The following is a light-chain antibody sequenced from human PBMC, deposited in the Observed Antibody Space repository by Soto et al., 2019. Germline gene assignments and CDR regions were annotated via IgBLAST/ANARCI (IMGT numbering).Light chain of an antibody. J-gene: IGKJ4*01. V-gene: IGKV1-5*01. Sequence: DIQMTQSPSTLSASVGDRVTITCRASQSISSWLAWYQQKPGKAPKLLIYDASSLESGVPSRFSGSGSGTEFTLTISSLQPDDFATYYCQQYNSYQLTFGQGTKVDI. CDR1: QSISSW. CDR3: QQYNSYQLT. CDR2: DAS.